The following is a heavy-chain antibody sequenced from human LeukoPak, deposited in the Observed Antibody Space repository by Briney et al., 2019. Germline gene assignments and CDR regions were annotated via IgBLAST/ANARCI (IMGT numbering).Heavy chain of an antibody. D-gene: IGHD6-19*01. CDR3: ARPIGTVAATRWFDP. Sequence: PGGSLRLSCAASGFTFSSYAMSWVRQAPGKGLEWVSAIGSGGDGTYYADSVKGRFTISRDNSKNTLYLQMNSLRAEDTAVYYCARPIGTVAATRWFDPWGQGTVVTVSS. V-gene: IGHV3-23*01. CDR1: GFTFSSYA. CDR2: IGSGGDGT. J-gene: IGHJ5*02.